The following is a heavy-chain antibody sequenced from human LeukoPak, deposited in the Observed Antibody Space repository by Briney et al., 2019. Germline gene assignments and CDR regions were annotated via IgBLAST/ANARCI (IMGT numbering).Heavy chain of an antibody. CDR1: GGTLSIYA. CDR2: IIPIFGTA. D-gene: IGHD2-2*01. J-gene: IGHJ5*02. Sequence: SVKVSCKASGGTLSIYAISWVRQAPGQGLEWMGGIIPIFGTANYAQKFQGRVTITADESTSTAYMELSSLRSEDTAVYYCARDPNCSSTSCYWWFDPWGQGTLVTVSS. CDR3: ARDPNCSSTSCYWWFDP. V-gene: IGHV1-69*13.